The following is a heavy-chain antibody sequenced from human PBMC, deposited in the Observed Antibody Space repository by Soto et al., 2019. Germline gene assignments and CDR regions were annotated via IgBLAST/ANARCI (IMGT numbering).Heavy chain of an antibody. CDR2: INAGNGNT. Sequence: ASVKVSCKASGYTFTSYAMHWVRQAPGQRLEWMGWINAGNGNTKYSQKFQGRVTITRDTSASTAYMELSSLRSEDTAVYYCARASSLLRPPYYFDYWGQGTLVTVS. V-gene: IGHV1-3*01. D-gene: IGHD1-26*01. CDR3: ARASSLLRPPYYFDY. J-gene: IGHJ4*02. CDR1: GYTFTSYA.